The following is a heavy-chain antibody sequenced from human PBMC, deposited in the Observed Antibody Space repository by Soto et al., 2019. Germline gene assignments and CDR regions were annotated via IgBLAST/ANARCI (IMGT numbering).Heavy chain of an antibody. CDR3: ARGLGYCSGGSCGENWFDP. CDR2: IYYSGST. CDR1: GGSVSSGSYY. Sequence: KPSETLSLTCTVSGGSVSSGSYYWSWIRQPPGKGLEWIGYIYYSGSTNYNPSLKSRVTISVDTSKNQFSLKLSSVTAADTAVYYCARGLGYCSGGSCGENWFDPWGQGTLVTVSS. J-gene: IGHJ5*02. V-gene: IGHV4-61*01. D-gene: IGHD2-15*01.